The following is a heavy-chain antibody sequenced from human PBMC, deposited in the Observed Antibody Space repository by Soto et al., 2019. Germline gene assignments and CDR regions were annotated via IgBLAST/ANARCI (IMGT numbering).Heavy chain of an antibody. J-gene: IGHJ6*02. D-gene: IGHD6-19*01. Sequence: QVQLVQSGAEVKKPGSSVKVSCKASGGTFSSYAISWVRQAPGQGLEWMGGIIPIFGTANYAQKFQGRVTITADESTSTAYMELSSLRSEDTAVYYCARDGVWRSGWSRGGYYGMDVWGQGTTVTVSS. CDR3: ARDGVWRSGWSRGGYYGMDV. CDR1: GGTFSSYA. CDR2: IIPIFGTA. V-gene: IGHV1-69*01.